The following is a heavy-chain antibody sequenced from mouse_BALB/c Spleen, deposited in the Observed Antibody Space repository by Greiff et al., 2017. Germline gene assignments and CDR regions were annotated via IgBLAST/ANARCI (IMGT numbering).Heavy chain of an antibody. CDR3: ARGGITTVVATRGYYFDY. D-gene: IGHD1-1*01. CDR1: GYSITSGYY. CDR2: ISYDGSN. V-gene: IGHV3-6*02. J-gene: IGHJ2*01. Sequence: EVQLVESGPGLVKPSQSLSLTCSVTGYSITSGYYWNWIRQFPGNKLEWMGYISYDGSNNYNPSLKNRISITRDTSKNQFFLKLNSVTTEDTATYYCARGGITTVVATRGYYFDYWGQGTTLTVSS.